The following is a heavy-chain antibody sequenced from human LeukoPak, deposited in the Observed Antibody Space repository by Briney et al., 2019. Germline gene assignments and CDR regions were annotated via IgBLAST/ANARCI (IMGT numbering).Heavy chain of an antibody. CDR3: ARLGSSGFDY. CDR2: IYHSGST. D-gene: IGHD6-19*01. CDR1: GYPISSGYY. J-gene: IGHJ4*02. Sequence: SETLSLTCAVSGYPISSGYYWGWIRQPPGKGLEWIGSIYHSGSTYYNPSLKSRVTISVDTSKNQFSLRLSSVTAADTAVYYCARLGSSGFDYWGQGTLVTVSS. V-gene: IGHV4-38-2*01.